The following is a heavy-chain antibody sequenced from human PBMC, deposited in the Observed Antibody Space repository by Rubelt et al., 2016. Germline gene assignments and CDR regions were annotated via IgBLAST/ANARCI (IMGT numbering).Heavy chain of an antibody. CDR3: ARDSSGSYFH. D-gene: IGHD1-26*01. CDR2: IWYDGSNK. CDR1: GFTFSSYG. Sequence: VQLVESGGGVVQPGRSLRLSCAASGFTFSSYGMHWVRQAPGKGLEWVAVIWYDGSNKYYADSVKGRFPSARDNSKNTLDLQMESLGAEDTAVYYCARDSSGSYFHWGQGTLVTVSS. V-gene: IGHV3-33*01. J-gene: IGHJ4*02.